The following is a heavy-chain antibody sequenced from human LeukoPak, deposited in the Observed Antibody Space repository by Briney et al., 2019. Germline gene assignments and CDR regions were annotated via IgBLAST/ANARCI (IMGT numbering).Heavy chain of an antibody. J-gene: IGHJ3*02. Sequence: ASVKVSCKVSGYTLTELSMHCVRQAPGKGLEWMGGFDPEDGETIYAQKFQGRVTMTEDTSTDTAYMELSSLRSEDTAVYYCAREEAAPDAFDIWGQGTMVTVSS. CDR1: GYTLTELS. V-gene: IGHV1-24*01. CDR3: AREEAAPDAFDI. D-gene: IGHD6-6*01. CDR2: FDPEDGET.